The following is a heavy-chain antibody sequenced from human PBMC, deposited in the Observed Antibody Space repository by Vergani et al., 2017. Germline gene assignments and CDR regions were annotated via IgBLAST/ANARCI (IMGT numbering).Heavy chain of an antibody. CDR2: INSDGSST. J-gene: IGHJ5*02. CDR1: GFTFSSYW. D-gene: IGHD4-23*01. Sequence: EVQLVESGGGLVQPGGSLRLSCAASGFTFSSYWMHCVRQAPGKGLVWVSRINSDGSSTSYADSVKGRFTISRDNAKNTLYLHMNSLRAEDTAVYYCARISPAYGGGFDPWGQGTLVTVSS. V-gene: IGHV3-74*01. CDR3: ARISPAYGGGFDP.